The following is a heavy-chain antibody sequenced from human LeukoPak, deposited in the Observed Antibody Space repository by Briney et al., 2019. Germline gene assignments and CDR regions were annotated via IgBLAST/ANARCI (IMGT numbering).Heavy chain of an antibody. CDR2: ISGSGGST. V-gene: IGHV3-23*01. D-gene: IGHD2-2*01. CDR3: AKDRGWAIVVVPAAIDY. J-gene: IGHJ4*02. Sequence: GGSLRLSCAASGFTFSSYAMSWVRQAPGKGLEWVSAISGSGGSTYYADSVKGRFTISRDNSKNTLYLQMNSLRAEDTAVYYCAKDRGWAIVVVPAAIDYWGQGTLVTVSS. CDR1: GFTFSSYA.